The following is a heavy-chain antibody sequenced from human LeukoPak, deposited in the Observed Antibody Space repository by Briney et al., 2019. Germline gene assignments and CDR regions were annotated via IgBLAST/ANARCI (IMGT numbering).Heavy chain of an antibody. CDR1: GGSISNYY. Sequence: SETLSLTCTVSGGSISNYYWSWIRQPPGKGLEWIGYIYYSGSTNYNPSLKSRLTISVDTSKNQFSLKLSSVTAADTAVYYCARVKRTGYPYYFDYWGQGTLVTVSS. CDR3: ARVKRTGYPYYFDY. D-gene: IGHD3/OR15-3a*01. J-gene: IGHJ4*02. CDR2: IYYSGST. V-gene: IGHV4-59*01.